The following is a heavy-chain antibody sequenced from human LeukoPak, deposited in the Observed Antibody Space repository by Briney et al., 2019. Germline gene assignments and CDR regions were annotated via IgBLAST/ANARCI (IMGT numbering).Heavy chain of an antibody. CDR3: ARFPGYNAFDI. CDR1: GGSFSGYY. CDR2: INHSGST. J-gene: IGHJ3*02. D-gene: IGHD2-2*02. V-gene: IGHV4-34*01. Sequence: SETLSLTCAVYGGSFSGYYWSWIRQPPGKGLEWIGEINHSGSTNYNPSLKSRVTISVDTSKNQFSLKLTSVTAADTAVYYCARFPGYNAFDIWGQGTMVTVSS.